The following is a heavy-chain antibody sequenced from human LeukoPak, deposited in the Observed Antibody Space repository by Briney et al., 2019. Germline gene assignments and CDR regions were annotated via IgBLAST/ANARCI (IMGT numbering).Heavy chain of an antibody. CDR3: TRTNYGDYNWFDP. J-gene: IGHJ5*02. CDR1: GGAVSSGSYY. Sequence: ASETLSLTCTVSGGAVSSGSYYWSAIRQPPGEGLEWIGYIHYSGSTKYKPSLKSRVTMSVDTSKNQFSLKVTSVTAADTAIYYCTRTNYGDYNWFDPWGQGTLVTVSS. CDR2: IHYSGST. D-gene: IGHD4-17*01. V-gene: IGHV4-61*01.